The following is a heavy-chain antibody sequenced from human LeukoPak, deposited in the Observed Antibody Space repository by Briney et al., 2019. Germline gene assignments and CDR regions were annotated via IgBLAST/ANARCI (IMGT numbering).Heavy chain of an antibody. CDR3: ARESPRGPI. CDR2: IIPIFGTA. V-gene: IGHV1-69*13. J-gene: IGHJ3*02. CDR1: GDTFSSYT. Sequence: SVKVSCKASGDTFSSYTIGWVRQAPGQGLEWMGGIIPIFGTANNAQKFQGRVTITADESTSTAYMELSSLRPEDTAVYYCARESPRGPIWGQGKMVTVFS.